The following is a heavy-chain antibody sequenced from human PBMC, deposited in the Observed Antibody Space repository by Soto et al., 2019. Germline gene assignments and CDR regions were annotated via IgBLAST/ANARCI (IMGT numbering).Heavy chain of an antibody. CDR3: ARWNYGMDV. CDR1: GFMFSSYV. V-gene: IGHV3-7*03. CDR2: IRQDGSDE. Sequence: PGGSLRLSCAASGFMFSSYVMSWVRQAPGKGLEWVANIRQDGSDEYFVDSVKGRFTISRDNAKNSLYLQMNSLRAEDTAVYKCARWNYGMDVWGQGTTVTV. J-gene: IGHJ6*02.